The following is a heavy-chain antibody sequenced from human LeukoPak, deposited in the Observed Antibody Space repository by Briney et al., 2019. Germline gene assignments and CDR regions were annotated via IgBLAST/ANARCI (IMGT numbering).Heavy chain of an antibody. CDR3: ARDGVPAAVSCPGRFDP. J-gene: IGHJ5*02. CDR1: GYTFSSYG. D-gene: IGHD2-2*01. Sequence: GASVKVSCKASGYTFSSYGISWVRQAPGQGLEWRGWISAYNGHTNYAPKLQGRLTVTTDTSTSTAYMELRSLRSDDTAVYYCARDGVPAAVSCPGRFDPWSQGTLVTVSS. V-gene: IGHV1-18*01. CDR2: ISAYNGHT.